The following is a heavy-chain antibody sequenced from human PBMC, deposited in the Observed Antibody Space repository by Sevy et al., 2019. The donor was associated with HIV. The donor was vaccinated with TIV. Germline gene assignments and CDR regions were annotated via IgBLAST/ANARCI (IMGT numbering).Heavy chain of an antibody. Sequence: GGSLRLSCAVSGFTFNTYNMNWVRQAPGKGPEWVSYISYTSTTIYYADSVRGRFTISRDNAKNTLYLQMNSLRDEDTAVYYCACSDATSRFGYYYFAMDFWGQGTSVTVSS. CDR3: ACSDATSRFGYYYFAMDF. CDR2: ISYTSTTI. D-gene: IGHD3-22*01. J-gene: IGHJ6*02. CDR1: GFTFNTYN. V-gene: IGHV3-48*02.